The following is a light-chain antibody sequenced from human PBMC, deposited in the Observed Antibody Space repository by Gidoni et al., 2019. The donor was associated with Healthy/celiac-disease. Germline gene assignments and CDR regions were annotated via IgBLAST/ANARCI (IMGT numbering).Light chain of an antibody. V-gene: IGLV1-47*02. CDR3: AAWDDRLGAYV. CDR1: RTNIGDNH. Sequence: QSLLTQPHSASGTPGQRVTISCSGGRTNIGDNHVYWCQQLPGAAPKVVISYVNQRPSGIPDRFSGSRSGTSASLTISGLRSEDEADYYCAAWDDRLGAYVFGAGTKVTVL. J-gene: IGLJ1*01. CDR2: YVN.